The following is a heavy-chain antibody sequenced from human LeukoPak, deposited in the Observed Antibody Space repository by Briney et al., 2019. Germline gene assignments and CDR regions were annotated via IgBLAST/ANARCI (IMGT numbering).Heavy chain of an antibody. Sequence: PSETLSLTCTVSGGSISSGSYYWSWIRQPAGKGLEWIGRIYTSGSTNYNPSLKSRVTISVDTSKNQFSLKLSSVTAADTAVYYCARDGGVYYDSSGYFDYWGQGTLVTVSS. CDR1: GGSISSGSYY. J-gene: IGHJ4*02. V-gene: IGHV4-61*02. CDR2: IYTSGST. D-gene: IGHD3-22*01. CDR3: ARDGGVYYDSSGYFDY.